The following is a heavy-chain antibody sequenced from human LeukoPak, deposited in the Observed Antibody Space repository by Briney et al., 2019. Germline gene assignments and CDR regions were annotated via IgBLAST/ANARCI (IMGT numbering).Heavy chain of an antibody. Sequence: ASVKVSCKASGGTFSSYAISWVRQAPGQGLEWMGGIIPIFGTANYAQKFQGRVTITADESTSTAYMELSSLRSEDTAVYYCARDGGYYYDSSGYYRGFDYWGQGTLVTVSS. CDR2: IIPIFGTA. J-gene: IGHJ4*02. CDR1: GGTFSSYA. CDR3: ARDGGYYYDSSGYYRGFDY. V-gene: IGHV1-69*13. D-gene: IGHD3-22*01.